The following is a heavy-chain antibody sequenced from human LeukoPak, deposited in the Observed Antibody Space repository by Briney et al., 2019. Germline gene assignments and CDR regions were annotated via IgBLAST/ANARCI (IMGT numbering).Heavy chain of an antibody. J-gene: IGHJ5*02. Sequence: SETLSLTCAVYGGSFSGYYWSWIRQPPGKGLEWIGEINHSGSTNYNPSLKSRVTISVETSKKQFSLKLSSVTAADPAVYYCARGTYSSWYTWGQGTLVTVSS. D-gene: IGHD6-13*01. CDR3: ARGTYSSWYT. V-gene: IGHV4-34*01. CDR2: INHSGST. CDR1: GGSFSGYY.